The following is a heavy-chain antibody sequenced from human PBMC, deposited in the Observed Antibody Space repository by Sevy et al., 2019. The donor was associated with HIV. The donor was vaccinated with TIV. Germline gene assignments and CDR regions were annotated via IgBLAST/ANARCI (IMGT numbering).Heavy chain of an antibody. J-gene: IGHJ6*02. Sequence: ASVKVSCKASGGTFSSYAISWVRQAPGQGLEWMGGIIPIFGTANYAQKFQGRVTITADESTSTAYMELSGLRSEDTAVYYCARLGYCTNGVCSPTNYYYGMDVWGQGTTVTVSS. CDR2: IIPIFGTA. D-gene: IGHD2-8*01. V-gene: IGHV1-69*13. CDR3: ARLGYCTNGVCSPTNYYYGMDV. CDR1: GGTFSSYA.